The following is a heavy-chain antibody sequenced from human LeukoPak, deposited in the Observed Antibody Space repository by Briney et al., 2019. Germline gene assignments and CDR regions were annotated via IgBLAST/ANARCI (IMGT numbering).Heavy chain of an antibody. CDR3: ARAPVSYGMDV. CDR2: IYYSGST. J-gene: IGHJ6*02. Sequence: SETLSLTCTVSGGSISSYYWNWIRQPPGRTLEWIGYIYYSGSTNYNPSLKSRVTTSVDTSKNQFSLKLRSVTAADTAVYYCARAPVSYGMDVWGQGTTVTVSS. CDR1: GGSISSYY. D-gene: IGHD1-14*01. V-gene: IGHV4-59*08.